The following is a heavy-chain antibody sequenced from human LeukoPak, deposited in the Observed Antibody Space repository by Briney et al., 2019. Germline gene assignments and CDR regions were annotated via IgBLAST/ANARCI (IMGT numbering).Heavy chain of an antibody. J-gene: IGHJ4*02. D-gene: IGHD1-1*01. V-gene: IGHV3-7*01. Sequence: GGSLRLSCAASGFTFSRSWMSWVRQAAGKGLEWVANIKEDGSEKYYVDSVKGRFTISRDNAKSSLYLQMNSLRAEDTAVYYCVRDGRPLDYWGQGTLVTVSS. CDR3: VRDGRPLDY. CDR1: GFTFSRSW. CDR2: IKEDGSEK.